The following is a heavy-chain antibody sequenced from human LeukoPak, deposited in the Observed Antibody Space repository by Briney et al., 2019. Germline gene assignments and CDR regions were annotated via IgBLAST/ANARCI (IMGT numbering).Heavy chain of an antibody. CDR3: AKGGYNWNYPPDY. Sequence: GGSLRLSCAASGFTFSSYGMHWVRQAPGKGLEWVAVISYDGSNKYYADSVKGRFTISRENSKNTLYLQMNSLRAEDTAVYYCAKGGYNWNYPPDYWGQGTLVTVSS. CDR1: GFTFSSYG. CDR2: ISYDGSNK. V-gene: IGHV3-30*18. D-gene: IGHD1-7*01. J-gene: IGHJ4*02.